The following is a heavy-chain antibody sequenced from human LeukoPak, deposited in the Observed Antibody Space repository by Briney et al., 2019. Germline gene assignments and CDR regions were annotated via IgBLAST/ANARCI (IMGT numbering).Heavy chain of an antibody. CDR2: IKQDGSEK. V-gene: IGHV3-7*05. CDR3: ARDPTSSSWPQNWFDP. D-gene: IGHD6-13*01. CDR1: GFTFSGYW. Sequence: GGSLRLSCAASGFTFSGYWMSWVRQAPGKCLEWVANIKQDGSEKYSVASVKGRFTISSDNATTSLYLQMNSLRAEDTAVYYCARDPTSSSWPQNWFDPWGQGTLVTVSS. J-gene: IGHJ5*02.